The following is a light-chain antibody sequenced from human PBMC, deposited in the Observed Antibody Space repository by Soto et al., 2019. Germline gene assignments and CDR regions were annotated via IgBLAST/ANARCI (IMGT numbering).Light chain of an antibody. Sequence: QSALTQPPSASGSPGQSVTISCTGTSSDVGAYNSVSWYQQHPGRAPQLLIYEVTKRPSGVPDRFSASKSDNTASLTISGLQTEYEADYYCSSYAGSRNFVFGGGTKLTVL. J-gene: IGLJ3*02. CDR3: SSYAGSRNFV. V-gene: IGLV2-8*01. CDR2: EVT. CDR1: SSDVGAYNS.